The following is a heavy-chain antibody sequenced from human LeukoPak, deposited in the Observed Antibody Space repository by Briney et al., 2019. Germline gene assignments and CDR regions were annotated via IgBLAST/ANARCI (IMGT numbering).Heavy chain of an antibody. J-gene: IGHJ3*02. CDR2: ISSSSSTI. V-gene: IGHV3-48*02. Sequence: GGSLRPSCAASGFTFSSYSMNWARQAPGKGLEWVSYISSSSSTIYYADSVKGRFTISRDNAKNSLYLQMNSLRDEDTAVYYCALGVTTVNAFDIWGQGTMVTVSS. CDR1: GFTFSSYS. CDR3: ALGVTTVNAFDI. D-gene: IGHD4-17*01.